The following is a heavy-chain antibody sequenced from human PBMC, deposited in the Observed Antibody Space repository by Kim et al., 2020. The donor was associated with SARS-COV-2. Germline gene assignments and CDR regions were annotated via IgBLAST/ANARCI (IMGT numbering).Heavy chain of an antibody. J-gene: IGHJ3*02. Sequence: SVKVSCKASGGTFSSYAISWVRQAPGQGLEWMGGIIPIFGTANYAQKFQGRVTITADESTSTAYMELSSLRSEDTAVYYCARASSPNWNYEGDAYAFDIWGQGTMVTVSS. CDR1: GGTFSSYA. CDR3: ARASSPNWNYEGDAYAFDI. V-gene: IGHV1-69*13. CDR2: IIPIFGTA. D-gene: IGHD1-7*01.